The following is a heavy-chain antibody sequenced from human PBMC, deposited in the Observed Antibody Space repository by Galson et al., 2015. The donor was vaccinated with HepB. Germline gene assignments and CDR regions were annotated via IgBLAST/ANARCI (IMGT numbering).Heavy chain of an antibody. V-gene: IGHV1-69*13. D-gene: IGHD2-21*01. Sequence: SVKVSCKASGGTFSSYAISWVRQAPGQGLEWMGGIIPIFGTANYAQKFQGRVTITADESTSTAYMELSSLRSEDTAVYYCARGVYCGGDCYSPFEVLHFDYWGQGTLVTVSS. CDR2: IIPIFGTA. CDR1: GGTFSSYA. CDR3: ARGVYCGGDCYSPFEVLHFDY. J-gene: IGHJ4*02.